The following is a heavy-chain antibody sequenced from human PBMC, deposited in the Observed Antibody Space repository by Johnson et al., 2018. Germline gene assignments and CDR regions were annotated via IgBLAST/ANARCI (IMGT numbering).Heavy chain of an antibody. CDR1: GGSISSYY. V-gene: IGHV4-59*01. Sequence: QVQLQQSGPGLVKPSETLSLTCTVSGGSISSYYWSWIRQPPGKGLEWIGYIYYSGSTNYNPSLKSRVTISVDTSKNQFSLKLSSVTAADTAVYYCARDSPGYDSRYSYYYMDVWGKGTTVTVSS. J-gene: IGHJ6*03. CDR3: ARDSPGYDSRYSYYYMDV. CDR2: IYYSGST. D-gene: IGHD5-12*01.